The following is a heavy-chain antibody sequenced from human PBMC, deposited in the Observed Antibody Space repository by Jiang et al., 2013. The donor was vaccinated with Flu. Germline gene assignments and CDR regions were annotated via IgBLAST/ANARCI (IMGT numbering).Heavy chain of an antibody. CDR1: GYSFTSYW. Sequence: GAEVKKPGESLRISCKGSGYSFTSYWISWVRQMPGKGLEWMGRIDPSDSYTNYSPSFQGHVTISADKSISTAYLQWSSLKASDTAMYYCAIIPSRNYVSVPYYYYGMDVWGKGTTVTVSS. J-gene: IGHJ6*04. CDR3: AIIPSRNYVSVPYYYYGMDV. D-gene: IGHD4-11*01. CDR2: IDPSDSYT. V-gene: IGHV5-10-1*01.